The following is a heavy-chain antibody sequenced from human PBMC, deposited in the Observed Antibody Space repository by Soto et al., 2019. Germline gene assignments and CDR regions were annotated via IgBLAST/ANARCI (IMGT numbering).Heavy chain of an antibody. Sequence: GGSLRLSCEASGFTFSTFSMSWVRQSPGKGLEWVSAISGCGDYTYNADSVKGRFSLSIDNSKSTLYLQINNLGAEDTAMYFFSKYPARNGPFARLSSHWGQGTLVTVPS. CDR3: SKYPARNGPFARLSSH. V-gene: IGHV3-23*01. CDR1: GFTFSTFS. CDR2: ISGCGDYT. D-gene: IGHD2-8*01. J-gene: IGHJ4*02.